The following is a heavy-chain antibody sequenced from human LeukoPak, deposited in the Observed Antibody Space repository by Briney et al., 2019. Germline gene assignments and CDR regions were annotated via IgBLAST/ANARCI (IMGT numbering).Heavy chain of an antibody. CDR2: ISTAGNLI. D-gene: IGHD5-24*01. J-gene: IGHJ4*02. CDR3: ARTVEGHFDF. CDR1: AFTFKTYT. Sequence: GGSLRLSCVPSAFTFKTYTLNWVRQTPGRGLEWVSYISTAGNLINYADSVRGRFTISRDNAKNSLYLYMSSLTPEDTAVYYCARTVEGHFDFRGQGTLVTVSS. V-gene: IGHV3-21*01.